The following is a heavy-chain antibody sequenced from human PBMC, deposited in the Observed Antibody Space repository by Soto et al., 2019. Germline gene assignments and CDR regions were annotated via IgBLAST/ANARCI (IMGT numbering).Heavy chain of an antibody. J-gene: IGHJ2*01. D-gene: IGHD3-3*01. Sequence: SETLSLTCTVAGGSISSGNFSWTWIRQPPGKGLEWIAYIFHTGSTFYNSSLKPRVSISVDRSKNQFSLKLKSVTETDTAVYYCARVKVGDLFRFNWFFDLWGRGTLVTVSS. CDR1: GGSISSGNFS. CDR2: IFHTGST. V-gene: IGHV4-30-2*01. CDR3: ARVKVGDLFRFNWFFDL.